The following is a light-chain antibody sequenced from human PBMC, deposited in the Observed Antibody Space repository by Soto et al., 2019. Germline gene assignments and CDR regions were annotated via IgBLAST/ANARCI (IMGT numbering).Light chain of an antibody. CDR2: GAS. Sequence: ETVLTQSPGTLSLSPGERATLSCRASQSVSSSYLAWYQQKPGQAPRLLIYGASSRATGIPDRFSGSGSGTDFTLTISRLEPEDFAEYYCQQYGSSRTFGQGTKLEIK. CDR1: QSVSSSY. V-gene: IGKV3-20*01. CDR3: QQYGSSRT. J-gene: IGKJ2*02.